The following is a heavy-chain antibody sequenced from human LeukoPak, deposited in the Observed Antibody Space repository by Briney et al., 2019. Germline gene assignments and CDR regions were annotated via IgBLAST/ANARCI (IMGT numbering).Heavy chain of an antibody. D-gene: IGHD3-22*01. Sequence: PSETLSLTCTVSGGSISSGGYYWSWIRQPPGKGLEWIGEINHSGSTNYNPSLKSRVTISVDTSKNQFSLKLSSVTAADTAVYYCARALAYYYDSSGYYFDYWGQGTLVTVSS. V-gene: IGHV4-39*07. CDR3: ARALAYYYDSSGYYFDY. CDR1: GGSISSGGYY. J-gene: IGHJ4*02. CDR2: INHSGST.